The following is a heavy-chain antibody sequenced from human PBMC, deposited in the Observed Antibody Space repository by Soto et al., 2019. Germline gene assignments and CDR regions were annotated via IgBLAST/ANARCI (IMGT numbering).Heavy chain of an antibody. J-gene: IGHJ3*02. CDR1: GFTFSSYS. CDR3: ARETSSGYPFTRANDAFDI. Sequence: EVQLVESGGGLVKPGGSLRLSCAASGFTFSSYSMNWVRQAPGKGLEWVSSISSSSSYIYYADSVKGRFTISRDNAKNSLYLQMNSLRAEDTAVYYCARETSSGYPFTRANDAFDIWGQGTMVTVSS. CDR2: ISSSSSYI. D-gene: IGHD3-22*01. V-gene: IGHV3-21*01.